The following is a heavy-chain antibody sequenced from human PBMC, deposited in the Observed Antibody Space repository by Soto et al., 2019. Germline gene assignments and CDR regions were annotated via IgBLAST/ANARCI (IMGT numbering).Heavy chain of an antibody. D-gene: IGHD3-16*01. CDR1: GFTFNIYS. J-gene: IGHJ4*02. Sequence: EVQLVESGGGLVKPGGSLRLSCAASGFTFNIYSVNWVRQAPGEGLEWVSSIRSSGSYIYYADSVKGRFTITRDNAKNSLDLQMNSLRAEDTAVYYWARDPTYDWRQHRLDYWGQGTLVTVAS. CDR2: IRSSGSYI. V-gene: IGHV3-21*01. CDR3: ARDPTYDWRQHRLDY.